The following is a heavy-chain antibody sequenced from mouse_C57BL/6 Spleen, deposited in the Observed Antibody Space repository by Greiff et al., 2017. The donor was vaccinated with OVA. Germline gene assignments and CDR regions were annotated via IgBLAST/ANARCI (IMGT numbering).Heavy chain of an antibody. D-gene: IGHD2-5*01. J-gene: IGHJ2*01. Sequence: VQLQQSGASVKISCKASGYAFSSYWMNWVKQRPGKGLEWLGQIYPGDGDTNYNGKFKGKATLTADKSSSTAYMQLSSLTSEDSAVYFCARRDSNYFDYWGQGTTLTVSS. CDR1: GYAFSSYW. V-gene: IGHV1-80*01. CDR2: IYPGDGDT. CDR3: ARRDSNYFDY.